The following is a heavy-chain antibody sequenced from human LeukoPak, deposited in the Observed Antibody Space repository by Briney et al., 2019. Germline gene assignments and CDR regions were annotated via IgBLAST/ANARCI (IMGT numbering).Heavy chain of an antibody. CDR3: AKDLTTVTTQGDY. Sequence: GGSLRLSCAASEFSVGSNYMTWVRQAPGKGLEWVSLIYSGGSTYYADSVKGRFTISRDNSKNTLYLQMNSLRAEDTAVYYCAKDLTTVTTQGDYWGQGTLVTVPS. V-gene: IGHV3-66*01. J-gene: IGHJ4*02. D-gene: IGHD4-17*01. CDR2: IYSGGST. CDR1: EFSVGSNY.